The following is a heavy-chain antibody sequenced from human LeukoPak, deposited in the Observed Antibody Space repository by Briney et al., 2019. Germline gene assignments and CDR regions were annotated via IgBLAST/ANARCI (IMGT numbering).Heavy chain of an antibody. J-gene: IGHJ5*02. Sequence: PSQTLSLTCTVSGGPLSSGGYHWSWIPQHPGKGLEGIGYIDYSGSTYYNPSLKSRVTISVNTTKNQFSLKLSSVTARDTAVYYCAREGEYSSSSVPLSNWFDPWGPGTLVTVSS. CDR1: GGPLSSGGYH. CDR3: AREGEYSSSSVPLSNWFDP. V-gene: IGHV4-31*03. CDR2: IDYSGST. D-gene: IGHD6-13*01.